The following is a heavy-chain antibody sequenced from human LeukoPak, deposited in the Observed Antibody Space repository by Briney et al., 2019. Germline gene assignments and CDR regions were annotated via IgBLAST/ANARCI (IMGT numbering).Heavy chain of an antibody. CDR3: ARDGPKPDAFEI. J-gene: IGHJ3*02. V-gene: IGHV4-59*01. CDR2: IFYSGST. CDR1: GGSISSEY. Sequence: SETLTLTCTVSGGSISSEYWSWIRQPPGKGLEWIGYIFYSGSTNYNPSLKSRFPISLDKSKNQISLKLSSVTAADTAVYYCARDGPKPDAFEIWGQGTMVTVS.